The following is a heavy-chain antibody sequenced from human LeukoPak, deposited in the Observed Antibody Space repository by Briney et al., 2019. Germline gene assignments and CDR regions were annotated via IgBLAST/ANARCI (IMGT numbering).Heavy chain of an antibody. J-gene: IGHJ5*02. CDR1: GGSISSSSYY. D-gene: IGHD3-3*01. CDR2: IYYSGST. V-gene: IGHV4-39*01. CDR3: ARQYVLRFLEWLLSPNWFDP. Sequence: SETLSLTCTVSGGSISSSSYYWGWIRQPPGKGLEWIGSIYYSGSTYYNPSLKSRVTISVDTSKNQFSPKLSSVTAADTAVYYCARQYVLRFLEWLLSPNWFDPWGQGTLVTVSS.